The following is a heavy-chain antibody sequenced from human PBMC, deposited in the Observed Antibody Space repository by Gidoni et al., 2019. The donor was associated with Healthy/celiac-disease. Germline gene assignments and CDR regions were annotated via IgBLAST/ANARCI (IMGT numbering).Heavy chain of an antibody. CDR1: GFTFSRYS. CDR3: ARDLVSQTYYDILTGYYNVADAFDI. CDR2: ISSSSSYI. D-gene: IGHD3-9*01. Sequence: EVQLVESGGGLVKPGGSLRLSCAASGFTFSRYSMNWVRQAPGKGLEWVSSISSSSSYIYYADSVKGRFTISRDNAKNSLYLQRNSLRAEDTAVYYCARDLVSQTYYDILTGYYNVADAFDIWGQGTMVTVSS. V-gene: IGHV3-21*01. J-gene: IGHJ3*02.